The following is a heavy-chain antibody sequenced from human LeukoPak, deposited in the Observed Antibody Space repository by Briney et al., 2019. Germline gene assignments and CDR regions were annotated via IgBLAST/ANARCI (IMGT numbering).Heavy chain of an antibody. D-gene: IGHD3-16*02. J-gene: IGHJ4*02. V-gene: IGHV3-30*18. CDR3: AKDRDYVWGSYRLYYFDY. Sequence: PGGSLRLSCAASGFTFSSYGMHWVRQAPGKGLEWVAVISYDGSNKYYADSVKGRFTISRDNSKNTLYLQMNSLRAEDTAVYYCAKDRDYVWGSYRLYYFDYWGQGTLVTVSS. CDR2: ISYDGSNK. CDR1: GFTFSSYG.